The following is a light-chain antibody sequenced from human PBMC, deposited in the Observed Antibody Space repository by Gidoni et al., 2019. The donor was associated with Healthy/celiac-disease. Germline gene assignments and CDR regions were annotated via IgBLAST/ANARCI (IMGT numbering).Light chain of an antibody. CDR2: SNN. Sequence: QSVLTQPPSASGTPGQRVTISCSGSSSNIGSNYVYWYQQLPGPAPKHLIYSNNHRPSGVPDRFSGSKSGTSASLAISGLRSEDEADYYCAAWDDSLSGHYVFGTGTKVTVL. CDR1: SSNIGSNY. CDR3: AAWDDSLSGHYV. J-gene: IGLJ1*01. V-gene: IGLV1-47*02.